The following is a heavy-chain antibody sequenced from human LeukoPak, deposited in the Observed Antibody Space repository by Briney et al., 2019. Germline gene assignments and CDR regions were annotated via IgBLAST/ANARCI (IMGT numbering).Heavy chain of an antibody. CDR3: ARDRRAVAGTFDY. CDR1: GFTFSSYS. Sequence: PGGSLRLSCAASGFTFSSYSMNWVRQAPGKGLEWVSSISSSSSYIYYADSVKGRFTISRDNAKNSLYLQMNSLRAEDTAVYYCARDRRAVAGTFDYWGQGILVTVSS. D-gene: IGHD6-19*01. J-gene: IGHJ4*02. CDR2: ISSSSSYI. V-gene: IGHV3-21*01.